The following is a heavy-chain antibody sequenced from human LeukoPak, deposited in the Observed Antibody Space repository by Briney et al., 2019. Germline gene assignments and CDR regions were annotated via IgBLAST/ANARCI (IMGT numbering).Heavy chain of an antibody. Sequence: GGSLRLSCAASGFPFTSYWMSWVRQAPGKGLEWVANIKQDGSEKYYVDSVKGRFIISRDNAKNSLYLQMNSLRAEDTAVYYCARDKIVGATNFDYWGQGTLVTVSS. CDR1: GFPFTSYW. CDR3: ARDKIVGATNFDY. J-gene: IGHJ4*02. D-gene: IGHD1-26*01. V-gene: IGHV3-7*01. CDR2: IKQDGSEK.